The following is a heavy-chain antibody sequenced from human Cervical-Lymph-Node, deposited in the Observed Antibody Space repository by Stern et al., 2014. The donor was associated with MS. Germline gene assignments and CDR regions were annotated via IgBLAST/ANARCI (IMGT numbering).Heavy chain of an antibody. J-gene: IGHJ4*02. Sequence: CAASGFMFSYYALHWVRQAPGKGLEWVAVISNDGRNKNYAESVKGRFTISRDNSKNTLYLQMNSLRPEDTAVYFCARPLGDCGGGTCYSDFDYWGQGTLVTVSS. CDR1: GFMFSYYA. V-gene: IGHV3-30*04. CDR2: ISNDGRNK. CDR3: ARPLGDCGGGTCYSDFDY. D-gene: IGHD2-15*01.